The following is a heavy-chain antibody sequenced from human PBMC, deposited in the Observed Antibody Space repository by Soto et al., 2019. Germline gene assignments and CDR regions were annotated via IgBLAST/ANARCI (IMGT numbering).Heavy chain of an antibody. CDR2: ITDNGGST. CDR3: VKDWSGENCPCLDV. D-gene: IGHD3-3*01. V-gene: IGHV3-23*01. Sequence: GGSLRLSWAASEFTFSDHAMSWVRRAPGKGLEWVSSITDNGGSTYYAASVKGRLTISRDNSENMVHLQMNDLRADDTAIYYCVKDWSGENCPCLDVWGQGTTVTVSS. CDR1: EFTFSDHA. J-gene: IGHJ6*02.